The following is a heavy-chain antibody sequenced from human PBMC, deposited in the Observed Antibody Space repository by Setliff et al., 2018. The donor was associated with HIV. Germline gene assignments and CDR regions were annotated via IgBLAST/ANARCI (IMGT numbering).Heavy chain of an antibody. J-gene: IGHJ4*02. CDR3: EVAGQ. V-gene: IGHV4-4*08. CDR1: GGSFSGYY. Sequence: SETLSLTCAVYGGSFSGYYWSWIRQPPGKALEWIGRISASGSTNYNPSLKSRVTISVDTSKNQFSLKLRSVTAADTAVYYCEVAGQWGQGTLVTVSS. D-gene: IGHD6-19*01. CDR2: ISASGST.